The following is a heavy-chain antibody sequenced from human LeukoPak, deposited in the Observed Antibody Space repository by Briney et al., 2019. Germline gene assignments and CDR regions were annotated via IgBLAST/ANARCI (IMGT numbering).Heavy chain of an antibody. Sequence: RWASVKVSCKASGYTFTSYGISWVRQAPGQGLEWMGWISAYNGNTNYAQKLQGRVTMTTDTSTSTAYMELRSLRSDDTAVYYCATESDVYCGGDCYVDGMDVWGQGTTVTVSS. CDR1: GYTFTSYG. CDR3: ATESDVYCGGDCYVDGMDV. D-gene: IGHD2-21*02. J-gene: IGHJ6*02. CDR2: ISAYNGNT. V-gene: IGHV1-18*01.